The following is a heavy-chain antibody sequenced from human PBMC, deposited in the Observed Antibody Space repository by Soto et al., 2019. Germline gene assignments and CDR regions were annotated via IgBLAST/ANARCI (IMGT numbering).Heavy chain of an antibody. CDR1: GDTFSRYT. D-gene: IGHD1-1*01. V-gene: IGHV1-69*06. Sequence: SVKVSCKASGDTFSRYTFSWVRQAPGQGLEWMGGIIPIFEGANYAQKFQGRLTITADISTSTIYMNLSGLTCDDTAVYYCARDCSRNCYNWLDPWGQGTLVTVSS. J-gene: IGHJ5*02. CDR3: ARDCSRNCYNWLDP. CDR2: IIPIFEGA.